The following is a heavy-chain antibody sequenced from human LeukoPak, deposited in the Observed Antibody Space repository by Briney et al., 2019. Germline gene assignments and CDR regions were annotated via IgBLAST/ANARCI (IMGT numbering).Heavy chain of an antibody. CDR2: IYTSGNT. J-gene: IGHJ3*02. V-gene: IGHV4-4*07. CDR1: GGSISSYY. Sequence: SETLSLTCTVSGGSISSYYWSWIRQPAGKGLEWIGRIYTSGNTNYNPSLKSRVTMSVDTSKNQFSLKLNSLTAADTAVYYCATNRNSNYAAFDIWGQGTMVTVSS. CDR3: ATNRNSNYAAFDI. D-gene: IGHD4-11*01.